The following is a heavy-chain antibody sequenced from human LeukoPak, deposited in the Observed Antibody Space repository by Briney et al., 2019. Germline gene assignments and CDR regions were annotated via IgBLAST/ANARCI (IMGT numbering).Heavy chain of an antibody. J-gene: IGHJ4*02. V-gene: IGHV3-11*01. CDR1: GFTFSDYY. Sequence: GGSLRLSCAASGFTFSDYYMSWIRQAPGKGLEWVSYISSSGSTISYADSVKGRFTISRDNAKNSLYLQMDSLRAEDTAVYYCARAGPKGSGSYYAFDYWGQGTLVTVSS. CDR2: ISSSGSTI. D-gene: IGHD3-10*01. CDR3: ARAGPKGSGSYYAFDY.